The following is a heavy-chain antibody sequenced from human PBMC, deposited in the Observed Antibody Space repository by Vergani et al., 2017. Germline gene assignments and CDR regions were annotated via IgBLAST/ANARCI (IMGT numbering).Heavy chain of an antibody. J-gene: IGHJ4*02. V-gene: IGHV4-39*01. D-gene: IGHD3-10*01. CDR2: IYYSGST. Sequence: QVQLQESGPGLVKPSETLSLTCTVSGGSISSSSYYWGWIRQPPGKGLEWIGSIYYSGSTYYNPSLKSRVTISVDTSKNQFSLKLSSVTAADTAVYYCARQGILTYYYGSGSYPFDYWGQGTLVTVSS. CDR1: GGSISSSSYY. CDR3: ARQGILTYYYGSGSYPFDY.